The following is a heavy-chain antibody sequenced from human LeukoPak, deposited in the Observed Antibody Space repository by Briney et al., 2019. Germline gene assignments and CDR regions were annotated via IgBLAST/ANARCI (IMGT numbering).Heavy chain of an antibody. D-gene: IGHD6-19*01. V-gene: IGHV3-7*01. CDR2: IKEDGTDK. CDR3: VRDHTVGQWPTHFDY. J-gene: IGHJ4*02. CDR1: GFTFGDYW. Sequence: GGSLRLSCAGSGFTFGDYWMTWVRQAPGKGLEWVANIKEDGTDKQYVDSVKGRFTISRDNAENAVYLQMNSLRVEDTAVYYCVRDHTVGQWPTHFDYWGQGTLVTVSS.